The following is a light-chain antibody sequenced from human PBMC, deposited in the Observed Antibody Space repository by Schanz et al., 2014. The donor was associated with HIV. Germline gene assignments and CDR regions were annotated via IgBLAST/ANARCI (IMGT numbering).Light chain of an antibody. CDR3: QSFDSSVSGVV. CDR2: DVS. V-gene: IGLV2-14*03. Sequence: QSVLTQPASVSGSPGQSISISCTGTSGDVGSYNYVSWYQQHPGKAPKLMIYDVSNRPSGVSSRFSGSKSGNTASLTISGLQAEDEADYYCQSFDSSVSGVVFGGGTKLTVL. J-gene: IGLJ2*01. CDR1: SGDVGSYNY.